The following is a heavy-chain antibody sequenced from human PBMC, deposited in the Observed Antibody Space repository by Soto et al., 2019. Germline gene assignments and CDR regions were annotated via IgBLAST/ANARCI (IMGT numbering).Heavy chain of an antibody. V-gene: IGHV4-59*01. CDR1: GGSISGSY. CDR3: ASYSWRYSYNWFDP. J-gene: IGHJ5*02. D-gene: IGHD1-26*01. CDR2: VYYTGST. Sequence: SEPLSLTFSVSGGSISGSYWSWIRQSPGKGLEWLGYVYYTGSTNYSPSLRSRVSISVDTSKNEFSLRLSSVTAADTAVYYCASYSWRYSYNWFDPWGKGNLLTV.